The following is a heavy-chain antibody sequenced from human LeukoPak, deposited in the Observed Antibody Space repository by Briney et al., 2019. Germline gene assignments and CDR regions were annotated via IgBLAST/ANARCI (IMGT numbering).Heavy chain of an antibody. V-gene: IGHV3-53*01. CDR2: IYSGGST. J-gene: IGHJ6*02. CDR3: ARDFPHYDYVWGSYRSAWDV. D-gene: IGHD3-16*02. CDR1: GFTVSSNY. Sequence: GGSLRLSCAASGFTVSSNYMSWVRQAPRKGLEWVSVIYSGGSTYYADSVKGRFTISRDNSRNTLYLQMNSLRAEDTAVYYCARDFPHYDYVWGSYRSAWDVWGQGTTVTVSS.